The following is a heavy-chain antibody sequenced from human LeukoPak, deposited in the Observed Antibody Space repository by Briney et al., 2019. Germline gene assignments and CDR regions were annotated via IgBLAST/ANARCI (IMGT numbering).Heavy chain of an antibody. D-gene: IGHD3-3*01. J-gene: IGHJ6*03. CDR1: GFNFGSYS. V-gene: IGHV3-23*01. Sequence: GGSLRLSCAASGFNFGSYSMTWVRQAPGKGLEWVSVISADSATTFYADSVKGRFTISRDNAKNTVFLQMSSLRAEDTAVYYCARVPGYYDFWSGYYTGGYYYYYMDVWGKGTTVTVSS. CDR2: ISADSATT. CDR3: ARVPGYYDFWSGYYTGGYYYYYMDV.